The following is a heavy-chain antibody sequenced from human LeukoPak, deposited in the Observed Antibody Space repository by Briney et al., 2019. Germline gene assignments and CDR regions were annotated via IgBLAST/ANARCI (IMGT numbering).Heavy chain of an antibody. V-gene: IGHV3-48*03. CDR1: GXTFSSYE. Sequence: GGSLRLSCAASGXTFSSYEMNWVRQAPGQGLEWVSYISSSGSTIYYADSVKGRFTISRDNAKNSLYLQMNSLRAEDTAVYYCASTPVVPDIGGWGQGTLVTVSS. D-gene: IGHD2-15*01. CDR3: ASTPVVPDIGG. J-gene: IGHJ1*01. CDR2: ISSSGSTI.